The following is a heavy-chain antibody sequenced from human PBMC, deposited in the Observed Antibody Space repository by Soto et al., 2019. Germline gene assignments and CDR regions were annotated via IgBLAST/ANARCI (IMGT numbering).Heavy chain of an antibody. Sequence: SETLSLTCAVYGGSLSGYYWSWIRQPPGKGLDWIGEINDSESTNYNPSIKSRITISVDTSKNQFSQKKNSVNNPDTAVYYCARSRRGFGSSWYDWFDPWGQGT. D-gene: IGHD6-13*01. CDR3: ARSRRGFGSSWYDWFDP. J-gene: IGHJ5*02. V-gene: IGHV4-34*01. CDR1: GGSLSGYY. CDR2: INDSEST.